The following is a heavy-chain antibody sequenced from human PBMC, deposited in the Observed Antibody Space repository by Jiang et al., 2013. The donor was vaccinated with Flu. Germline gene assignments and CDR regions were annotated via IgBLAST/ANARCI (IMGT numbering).Heavy chain of an antibody. CDR2: IDPTDSYS. J-gene: IGHJ5*02. CDR3: ARHNGPSAHQRSLSGHNWFDP. V-gene: IGHV5-10-1*01. Sequence: RQMPGKDLEWVGMIDPTDSYSKYSPSFQGHVNISTDTSITTAYLQWSSLKASDSAIYYCARHNGPSAHQRSLSGHNWFDPWGQGTLVTVSS. D-gene: IGHD1-14*01.